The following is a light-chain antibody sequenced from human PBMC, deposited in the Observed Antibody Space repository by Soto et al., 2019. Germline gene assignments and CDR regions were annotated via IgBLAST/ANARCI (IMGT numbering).Light chain of an antibody. Sequence: IVLTQSPGTLSLSPGERATLSCRARQSVSSNYLAWYQQKPGQAPRLLIYGASSRATGIPDRFSGSGSGTDFTLTISRLEPEDFAVYYCQQYGSSSWTFGQGTKVEIK. CDR3: QQYGSSSWT. J-gene: IGKJ1*01. CDR1: QSVSSNY. V-gene: IGKV3-20*01. CDR2: GAS.